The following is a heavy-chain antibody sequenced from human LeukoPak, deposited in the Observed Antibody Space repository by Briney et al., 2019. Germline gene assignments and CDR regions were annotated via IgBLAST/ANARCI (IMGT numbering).Heavy chain of an antibody. J-gene: IGHJ5*02. Sequence: PSEALSLTCAVYGGSFSGYYWSWIRQPPGKGLEWIGEINHSGSTNYNPSLKSRVTISVDTSKNQLSLKLSSVTAADTAVYYCTVIADIVVVPAAMGSNWFDPWGQGTLVTVSS. D-gene: IGHD2-2*01. V-gene: IGHV4-34*01. CDR3: TVIADIVVVPAAMGSNWFDP. CDR1: GGSFSGYY. CDR2: INHSGST.